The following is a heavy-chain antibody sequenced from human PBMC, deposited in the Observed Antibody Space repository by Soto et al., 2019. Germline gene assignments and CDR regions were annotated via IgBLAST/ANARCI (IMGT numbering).Heavy chain of an antibody. J-gene: IGHJ6*02. CDR3: ARHSLNTIFGVVIMSPYYYGMDV. D-gene: IGHD3-3*01. Sequence: QVQLVQSGAEVKKPGSSVKVSCKASGGTFSSYAISWVRQAPGQGLEWMGGIIPIFGTANYAQKFQGRVTITADESTSTADMELSSLRSEDTAVYYCARHSLNTIFGVVIMSPYYYGMDVWGQGTTVTVSS. V-gene: IGHV1-69*01. CDR1: GGTFSSYA. CDR2: IIPIFGTA.